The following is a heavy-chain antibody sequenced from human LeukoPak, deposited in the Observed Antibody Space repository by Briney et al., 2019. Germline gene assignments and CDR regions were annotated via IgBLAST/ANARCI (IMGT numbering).Heavy chain of an antibody. CDR1: GFTFSSYG. J-gene: IGHJ4*02. V-gene: IGHV3-33*01. CDR2: IWYDGSNK. D-gene: IGHD3-9*01. Sequence: GRSLRLSCAASGFTFSSYGMHWVRQAPGKGLEWVAVIWYDGSNKYYADSVKGRFTISRDNSKNTLYLQMYSLRAEDTAVYYCARGFDWLLLGPFDYWGQGTLVTVSS. CDR3: ARGFDWLLLGPFDY.